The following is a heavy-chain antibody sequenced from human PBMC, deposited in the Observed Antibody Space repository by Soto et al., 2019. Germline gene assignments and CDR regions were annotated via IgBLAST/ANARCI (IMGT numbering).Heavy chain of an antibody. CDR1: GFTFSTSA. CDR2: ICGDSGRT. J-gene: IGHJ4*02. D-gene: IGHD2-15*01. CDR3: ARSVVASGSCYTASDY. Sequence: GGSLRLSCAASGFTFSTSAMSWVRQAPGKGLEWVSSICGDSGRTYYADSVKGRFTISRDNSKNTLYLQMDSLRAEDTAIYYCARSVVASGSCYTASDYWGQGTLVTVSS. V-gene: IGHV3-23*01.